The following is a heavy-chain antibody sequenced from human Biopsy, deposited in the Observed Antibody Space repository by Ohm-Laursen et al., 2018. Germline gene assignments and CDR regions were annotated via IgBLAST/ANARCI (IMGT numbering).Heavy chain of an antibody. CDR1: GGSITDDY. J-gene: IGHJ5*02. D-gene: IGHD3-9*01. Sequence: SETLSLTCTVSGGSITDDYWSWIRQSPGKGLEWIGFISKGGDTTYNPSLRGRVAISVDTSKNQFSLDLNSVTAADTAVYYCAGLVTGFIDPWGQGTLVTVSS. CDR2: ISKGGDT. CDR3: AGLVTGFIDP. V-gene: IGHV4-59*01.